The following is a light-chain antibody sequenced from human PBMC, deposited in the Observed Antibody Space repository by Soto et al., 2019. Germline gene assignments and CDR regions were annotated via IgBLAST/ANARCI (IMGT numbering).Light chain of an antibody. CDR1: RDVGSD. CDR2: AAS. J-gene: IGKJ4*01. Sequence: QMTQSPSSLSASVGEKIIITCRASRDVGSDVSWYQQKPGKAPKLLIYAASSLQSGVPSRFSGSGSGTDFTLTISSLQPEDFATYYCQKYDNAPLTFGGGTKVDIK. V-gene: IGKV1-6*01. CDR3: QKYDNAPLT.